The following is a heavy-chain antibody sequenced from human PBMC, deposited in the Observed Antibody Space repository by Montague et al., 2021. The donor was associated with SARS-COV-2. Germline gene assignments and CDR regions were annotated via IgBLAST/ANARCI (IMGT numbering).Heavy chain of an antibody. CDR3: ARGWAFDP. D-gene: IGHD6-19*01. V-gene: IGHV4-59*08. CDR2: VYYNGDT. Sequence: SETLSLTCTVSGESSASHYWNRMGQSPGKRQEWIGYVYYNGDTKYNPSLQSRVTISIDSSENQFSLRLNSVTAADTAAYFCARGWAFDPWGQGRLVTVSS. CDR1: GESSASHY. J-gene: IGHJ3*01.